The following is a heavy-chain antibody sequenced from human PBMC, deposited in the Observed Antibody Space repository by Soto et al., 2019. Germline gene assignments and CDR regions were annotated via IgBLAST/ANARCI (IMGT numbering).Heavy chain of an antibody. J-gene: IGHJ5*02. CDR2: MNPNSGNT. CDR3: ARGGSDFWSGYYWFDP. D-gene: IGHD3-3*01. CDR1: GYTFTSYD. Sequence: GASVKVSCKASGYTFTSYDINWVRQATGQGLEWMGWMNPNSGNTGYAQKFQGRVTMTRSTSISTAYMELSSLRSEDTAVYYCARGGSDFWSGYYWFDPWGQGTLVTVSS. V-gene: IGHV1-8*01.